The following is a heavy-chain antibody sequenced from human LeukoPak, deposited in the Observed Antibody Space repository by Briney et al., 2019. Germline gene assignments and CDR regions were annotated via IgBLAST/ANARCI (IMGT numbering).Heavy chain of an antibody. CDR1: GFTFSSYW. V-gene: IGHV3-7*01. CDR3: ALYSGSYAEDAFDI. Sequence: GGSLRLSCAASGFTFSSYWMSWVRQAPGKGLEWVANIKQDGSEKYYVDSVKGRFTISRDNAKNSLYLQMNSLRAEDTAVYYCALYSGSYAEDAFDIWGQGTMVTVSS. D-gene: IGHD1-26*01. J-gene: IGHJ3*02. CDR2: IKQDGSEK.